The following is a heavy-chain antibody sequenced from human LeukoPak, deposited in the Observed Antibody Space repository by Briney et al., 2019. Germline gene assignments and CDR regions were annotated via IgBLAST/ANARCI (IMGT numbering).Heavy chain of an antibody. D-gene: IGHD4-17*01. J-gene: IGHJ4*02. V-gene: IGHV3-11*01. Sequence: PGGSLRLSCAVSGFTFSDYYMSWIRQAPGKGLEWVSYISSGGSTISHADSVKGRFTISRDNAENSLYLQMNSLRAEDTAVYYCAKERGKNGDYTNGEFDYWGQGTLVTVSS. CDR2: ISSGGSTI. CDR1: GFTFSDYY. CDR3: AKERGKNGDYTNGEFDY.